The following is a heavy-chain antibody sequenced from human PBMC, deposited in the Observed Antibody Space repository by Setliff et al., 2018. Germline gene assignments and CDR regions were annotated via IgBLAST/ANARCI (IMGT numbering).Heavy chain of an antibody. J-gene: IGHJ4*02. CDR2: IWSDGINK. D-gene: IGHD6-19*01. V-gene: IGHV3-33*03. CDR1: GFTFLNHA. CDR3: VTDPPGSGWSFDS. Sequence: PGGSLRLSCGASGFTFLNHAMHWVRQTPGKGLEWVAMIWSDGINKYYGASVKGRFTVSRDNSKKMVYLEMNTLGAEDTALYYCVTDPPGSGWSFDSWGQGTLVTVSS.